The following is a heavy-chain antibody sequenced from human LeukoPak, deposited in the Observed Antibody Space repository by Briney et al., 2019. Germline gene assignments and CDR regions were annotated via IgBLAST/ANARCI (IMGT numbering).Heavy chain of an antibody. CDR1: PFTSSGHW. V-gene: IGHV3-7*01. CDR3: ARNSFAELMLLGSAYGMDV. J-gene: IGHJ6*02. D-gene: IGHD2-8*01. Sequence: GGPLRLSCAASPFTSSGHWMSWVGQAPGKGLEWVANIKEDGSEKYYLDSVKGRFTISRDNAKNSLHLQINSLRVEDTAVYYCARNSFAELMLLGSAYGMDVWGQGTTVIVSS. CDR2: IKEDGSEK.